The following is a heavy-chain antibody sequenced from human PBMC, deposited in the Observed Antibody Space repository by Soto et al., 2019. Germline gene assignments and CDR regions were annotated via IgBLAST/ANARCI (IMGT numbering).Heavy chain of an antibody. V-gene: IGHV4-39*01. CDR3: ARWLRAYSHFDY. CDR1: GGSISSNSYY. J-gene: IGHJ4*02. CDR2: IYYSGST. Sequence: QLQLQESGPGLVKPSETLSLTCNVSGGSISSNSYYWRWIRQPPGKGLEWIGSIYYSGSTYYNPSLHSRVTITVDTSKNRFSVKLSTVTAADTTVDYCARWLRAYSHFDYWGQGTLVTVSS. D-gene: IGHD2-15*01.